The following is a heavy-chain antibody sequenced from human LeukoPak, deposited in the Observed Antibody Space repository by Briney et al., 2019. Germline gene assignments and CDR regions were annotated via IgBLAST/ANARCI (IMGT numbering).Heavy chain of an antibody. CDR3: ASHTKYGDYVRWFDP. V-gene: IGHV4-39*01. J-gene: IGHJ5*02. CDR2: IYYSGNS. Sequence: SETLSLTCTVSGGSINSSSYYWGWIRQPPGKGLEWIGSIYYSGNSYYNPSLERRVSILVDTSKNQFSLRLSSVTAADTAVYYCASHTKYGDYVRWFDPWGQGTLVTVSS. CDR1: GGSINSSSYY. D-gene: IGHD4-17*01.